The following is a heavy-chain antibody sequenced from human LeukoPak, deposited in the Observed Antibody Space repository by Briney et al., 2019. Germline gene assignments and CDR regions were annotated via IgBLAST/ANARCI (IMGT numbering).Heavy chain of an antibody. CDR2: ISGGGSGT. CDR1: GFTFSSYA. CDR3: AKAVGSSGYFSRDAFDI. V-gene: IGHV3-23*01. D-gene: IGHD3-22*01. Sequence: PGGSLRLSCAPSGFTFSSYAMSWVRQAPGKGLEWVAVISGGGSGTYHADSVRGRFTISRDNSKNTVYLQMNSLRAEDTAIYYCAKAVGSSGYFSRDAFDIWGQGTMVTVSS. J-gene: IGHJ3*02.